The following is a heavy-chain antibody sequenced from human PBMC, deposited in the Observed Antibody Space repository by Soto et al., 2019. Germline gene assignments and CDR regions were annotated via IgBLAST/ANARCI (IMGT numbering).Heavy chain of an antibody. CDR2: IIPIFGTA. Sequence: QVQLVQSGAEVKKPGSSVKVSCKASGGTFSSYAISWVRQAPGQGLEWMGGIIPIFGTANYAQKFQGRVTITADESTSTAYMGLSSLRSEDTAVYYCARSITGTVSYYFGMDGWGQGTTVTVSS. D-gene: IGHD1-20*01. V-gene: IGHV1-69*12. CDR3: ARSITGTVSYYFGMDG. CDR1: GGTFSSYA. J-gene: IGHJ6*02.